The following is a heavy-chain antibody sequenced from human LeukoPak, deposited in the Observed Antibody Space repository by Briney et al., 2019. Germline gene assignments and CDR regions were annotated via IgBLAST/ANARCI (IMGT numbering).Heavy chain of an antibody. J-gene: IGHJ4*02. CDR1: GFTFSSYW. CDR3: AKDKNWNVCDY. CDR2: INQDGSVK. D-gene: IGHD1-1*01. Sequence: GDSLRLSCAVSGFTFSSYWMIWFRQAPGKGLEWVAHINQDGSVKNYVDSVKGRFAISRDNANNFLYLQMNSLRAEDTAVYYCAKDKNWNVCDYWGRGTLVTVSS. V-gene: IGHV3-7*01.